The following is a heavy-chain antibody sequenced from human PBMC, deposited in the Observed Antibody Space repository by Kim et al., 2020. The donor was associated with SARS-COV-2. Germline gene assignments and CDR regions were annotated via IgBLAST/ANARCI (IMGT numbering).Heavy chain of an antibody. CDR2: IKQDGSET. CDR1: GFTFSRYW. V-gene: IGHV3-7*03. D-gene: IGHD1-7*01. CDR3: ARGTSTWNYLYYYCMDV. Sequence: GGSLRLSCAASGFTFSRYWMSWVRQAPGKGLEWVANIKQDGSETYYVDSVKGRFTISRDNDKNSVYLQMNSLSVEDTALYYCARGTSTWNYLYYYCMDVWGQGTTVNVSS. J-gene: IGHJ6*02.